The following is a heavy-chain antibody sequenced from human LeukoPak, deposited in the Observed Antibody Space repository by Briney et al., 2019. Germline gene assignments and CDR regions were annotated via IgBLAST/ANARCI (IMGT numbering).Heavy chain of an antibody. V-gene: IGHV4-59*01. CDR3: ARDVNLAY. CDR2: IYYSGTT. CDR1: GGSISSYY. Sequence: TSETLSLTCTVSGGSISSYYWSWIRQPPGKGLEWIGYIYYSGTTSYDPSLKSRVTISVDTSKNQFSLNLTSVTAADTAVYYCARDVNLAYWGQGTLVTVSS. J-gene: IGHJ4*02.